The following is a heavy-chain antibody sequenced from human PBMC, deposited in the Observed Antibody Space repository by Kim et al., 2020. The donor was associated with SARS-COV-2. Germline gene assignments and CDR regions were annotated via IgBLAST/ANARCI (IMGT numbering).Heavy chain of an antibody. CDR1: GYTFTSSE. CDR2: VNPSSGDE. Sequence: ASVKVSCKASGYTFTSSEIHWVRQATGQGLEWLAWVNPSSGDEGSSQQFQGRVTMTRNTSINTAYMELSSLRSDDTAVYYCARSQQGFDCWGQGTLVTGS. V-gene: IGHV1-8*01. J-gene: IGHJ4*02. CDR3: ARSQQGFDC.